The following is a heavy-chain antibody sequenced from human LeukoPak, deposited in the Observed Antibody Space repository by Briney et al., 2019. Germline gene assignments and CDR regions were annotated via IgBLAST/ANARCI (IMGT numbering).Heavy chain of an antibody. Sequence: GGSLRLSCAASGFAFSSYAMTWVRQAPEKGLEWVSSIYGSGHDTFYADSVKGRFTISRDNSRNTLYLQMSSLRAEDTAIYYCGKDRVPDGRWPIDSWGQGTLVTVSS. CDR3: GKDRVPDGRWPIDS. CDR1: GFAFSSYA. J-gene: IGHJ4*02. CDR2: IYGSGHDT. D-gene: IGHD5-24*01. V-gene: IGHV3-23*01.